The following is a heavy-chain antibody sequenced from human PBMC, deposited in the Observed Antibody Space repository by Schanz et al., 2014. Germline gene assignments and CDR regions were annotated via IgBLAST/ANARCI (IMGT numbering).Heavy chain of an antibody. V-gene: IGHV3-23*04. CDR2: ISANDYDT. CDR1: GFAFSSFA. J-gene: IGHJ4*02. CDR3: IRGDIMVVPVAHF. D-gene: IGHD2-2*01. Sequence: EVFLVESGGGLVQPGGSLRLSCAASGFAFSSFALSWVRQSPGKGLEWVSAISANDYDTYYAPSVKGRFTVSRDNSKNTVYLQMNSLRDEDTAVYYCIRGDIMVVPVAHFWGQGILVTVSS.